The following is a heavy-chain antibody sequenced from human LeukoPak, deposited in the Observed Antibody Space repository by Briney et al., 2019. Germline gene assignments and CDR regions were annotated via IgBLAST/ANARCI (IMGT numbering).Heavy chain of an antibody. J-gene: IGHJ2*01. D-gene: IGHD2-21*02. Sequence: GGSLRLSCEASGFTFSSYAMSWVRQAPGKGLEWVSVISESGDYTQFADSVKGRFTISRDNSKSTLYLQLNSLRAEDTAVYHCAKHGVTSLFYFDFWGRGTLVTVSS. CDR3: AKHGVTSLFYFDF. V-gene: IGHV3-23*01. CDR1: GFTFSSYA. CDR2: ISESGDYT.